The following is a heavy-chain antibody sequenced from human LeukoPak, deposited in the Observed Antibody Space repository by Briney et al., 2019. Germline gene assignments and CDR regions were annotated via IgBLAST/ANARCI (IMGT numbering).Heavy chain of an antibody. CDR2: FDPEDGET. J-gene: IGHJ4*02. D-gene: IGHD6-25*01. Sequence: ASVKVSCKVSGYTLTELSMHWVRQAPGKGLEGMGGFDPEDGETIYAQKFQGRVTMTEDTSTDTAYMELSSLRSEDTAVYYCATDPPGTAQFDYWGQGTLVTVSS. CDR1: GYTLTELS. CDR3: ATDPPGTAQFDY. V-gene: IGHV1-24*01.